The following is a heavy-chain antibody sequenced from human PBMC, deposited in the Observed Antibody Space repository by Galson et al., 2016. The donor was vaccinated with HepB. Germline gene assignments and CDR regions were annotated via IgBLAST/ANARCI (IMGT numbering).Heavy chain of an antibody. J-gene: IGHJ6*02. CDR3: ARVKAPITMFGVAKTSNYYGMDV. Sequence: SETLSLTCAVYGGSFSGYFWSWIRQPPGKGLEWIGEALHSGSTTYNPSLKSRVTISVDTSKNLLSLNLTSVTAADTAVYYCARVKAPITMFGVAKTSNYYGMDVWGQGTMVTVSS. CDR2: ALHSGST. V-gene: IGHV4-34*12. CDR1: GGSFSGYF. D-gene: IGHD3-3*01.